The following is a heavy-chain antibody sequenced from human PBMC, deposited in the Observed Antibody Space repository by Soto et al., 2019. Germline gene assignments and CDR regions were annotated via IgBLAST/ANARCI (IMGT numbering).Heavy chain of an antibody. V-gene: IGHV3-72*01. CDR2: TKHKAASYTT. CDR3: VTLQFSRWFY. D-gene: IGHD4-4*01. J-gene: IGHJ4*02. Sequence: GSLRLSCAAAGFTLSDHFMEWVRQAPGKGLEWVGRTKHKAASYTTDYAASVNGRFTISRDDSKNSLYLQMNSLKTEDTAMYYCVTLQFSRWFYWGLGTLVTVSS. CDR1: GFTLSDHF.